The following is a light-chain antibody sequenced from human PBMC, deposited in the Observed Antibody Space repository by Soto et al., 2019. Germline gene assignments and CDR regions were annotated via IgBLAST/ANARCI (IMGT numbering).Light chain of an antibody. Sequence: QSALTQPASVSGSPGQSITISCTGTRSDVGRYDYVSWYQQHPGKAPKLMIYEVSRRPSGVSSRFSGSKSGNTASLTISGLQSEDEADYFCSSCTTSTTLVFGGGTKLTVL. CDR2: EVS. J-gene: IGLJ3*02. V-gene: IGLV2-14*01. CDR3: SSCTTSTTLV. CDR1: RSDVGRYDY.